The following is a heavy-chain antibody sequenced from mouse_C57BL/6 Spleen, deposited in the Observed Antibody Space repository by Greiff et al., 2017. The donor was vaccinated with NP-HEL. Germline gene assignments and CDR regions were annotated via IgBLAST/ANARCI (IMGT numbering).Heavy chain of an antibody. CDR3: ARRGVTGAWFAY. J-gene: IGHJ3*01. Sequence: QVQLQQPGAELVKPGASVKLSCKASGYTFTSYWMHWVKQRPGPGLEWIGLIHPNSGSTNYNEKFKSKATLTVDKSSSTAYMQLSSLTSEDSAVYYCARRGVTGAWFAYWGQGTLVTVSA. V-gene: IGHV1-64*01. CDR2: IHPNSGST. CDR1: GYTFTSYW. D-gene: IGHD4-1*01.